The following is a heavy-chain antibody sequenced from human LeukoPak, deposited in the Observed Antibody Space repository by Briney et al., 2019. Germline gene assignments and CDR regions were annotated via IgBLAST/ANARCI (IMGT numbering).Heavy chain of an antibody. CDR2: IGQDGTTE. J-gene: IGHJ2*01. D-gene: IGHD5-18*01. V-gene: IGHV3-30*02. CDR3: AKGSTTYGYRYFDL. CDR1: GLTFSHYG. Sequence: GGSLSLSCEVSGLTFSHYGIQWARQAPGKGLEWVAFIGQDGTTEYYADSVKGRFTVSRDNSKNTVYLQMNSLRAEDTAVFYCAKGSTTYGYRYFDLWGRGTRVIVSS.